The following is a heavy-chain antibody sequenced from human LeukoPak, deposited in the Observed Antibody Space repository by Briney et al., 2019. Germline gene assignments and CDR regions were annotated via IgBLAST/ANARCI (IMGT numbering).Heavy chain of an antibody. J-gene: IGHJ4*02. D-gene: IGHD4-17*01. V-gene: IGHV1-46*01. CDR2: INPSGGST. Sequence: ASVKVSCKASGYPFTSYYMHWVRQAPGQGLGWMGIINPSGGSTSYAQKFQGRVTMTRDTSTSTDYMELSSLRSEDTAVYYSARSYGDFDYWGEGNLFTVSS. CDR3: ARSYGDFDY. CDR1: GYPFTSYY.